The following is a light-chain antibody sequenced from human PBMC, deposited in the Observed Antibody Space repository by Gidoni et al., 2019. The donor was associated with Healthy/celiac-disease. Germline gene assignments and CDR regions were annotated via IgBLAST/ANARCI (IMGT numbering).Light chain of an antibody. J-gene: IGKJ2*02. CDR2: KAS. CDR1: QSISSW. CDR3: QQYNSYSGT. V-gene: IGKV1-5*03. Sequence: DIQMTQSPSTLSASVGDRVTITCRASQSISSWLAWYQQKPGKAPKLLIYKASSLESGVPSRFSGSGSGTEFTLTSSSLQPDDFATYYCQQYNSYSGTFXQXTKLEIK.